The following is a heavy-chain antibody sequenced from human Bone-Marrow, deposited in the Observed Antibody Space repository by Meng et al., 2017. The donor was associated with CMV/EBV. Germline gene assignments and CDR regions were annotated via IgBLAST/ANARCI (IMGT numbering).Heavy chain of an antibody. D-gene: IGHD3-3*01. Sequence: ASVKVSCKASGYTFTGYYMHWVRQAPGQGLEWMGWINPNSGGTNYAQKFQGRVTMTRDTSTSTAYMELRSLRSDDTAVYYCARDGLTYYDFWSGYEKKLRHGGYFDYWGQGTLVTLSS. V-gene: IGHV1-2*02. CDR3: ARDGLTYYDFWSGYEKKLRHGGYFDY. J-gene: IGHJ4*02. CDR1: GYTFTGYY. CDR2: INPNSGGT.